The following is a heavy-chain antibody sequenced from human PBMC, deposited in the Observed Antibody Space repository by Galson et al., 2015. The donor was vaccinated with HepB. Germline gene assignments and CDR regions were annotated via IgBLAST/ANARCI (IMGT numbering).Heavy chain of an antibody. CDR2: INAGNGNT. CDR3: ARGDDYEPTPAANFYFDY. CDR1: GYTFTSYA. J-gene: IGHJ4*02. D-gene: IGHD5-24*01. Sequence: SVKVSCKASGYTFTSYAMHWVRQAPGQRLEWMGWINAGNGNTKYSQKFQGRVTITRDTSASTAYMELSSLRSEDTAVYYCARGDDYEPTPAANFYFDYWGQGTLVTVSS. V-gene: IGHV1-3*01.